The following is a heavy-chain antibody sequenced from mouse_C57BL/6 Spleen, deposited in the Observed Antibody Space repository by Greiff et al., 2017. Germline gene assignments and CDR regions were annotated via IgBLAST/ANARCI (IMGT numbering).Heavy chain of an antibody. D-gene: IGHD1-1*01. CDR2: ISSGGDYI. CDR3: TRASTVEDYFDY. Sequence: EVMLVESGEGLVKPGGSLKLSCAASGFTFSSYAMSWVRQTPEKRLEWVAYISSGGDYIYYADTVKGRFTISRDNARNTLYLQMSSLKSEDTAVYYCTRASTVEDYFDYWGQGTTLTVSS. J-gene: IGHJ2*01. CDR1: GFTFSSYA. V-gene: IGHV5-9-1*02.